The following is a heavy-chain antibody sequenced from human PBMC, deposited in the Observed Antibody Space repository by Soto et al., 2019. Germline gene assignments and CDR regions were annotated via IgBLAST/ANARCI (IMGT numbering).Heavy chain of an antibody. J-gene: IGHJ4*02. V-gene: IGHV3-48*03. CDR1: GFSFSSYE. Sequence: GGSLRLSCAASGFSFSSYEMNWVRQAPGKGLEWVSYISSSGSTIYYADSVKGRFTISRDNAKNSLYLQMNSLRAEDTAVYYCAFTNWNYGVVDYWGQGTLVTVSS. CDR3: AFTNWNYGVVDY. D-gene: IGHD1-7*01. CDR2: ISSSGSTI.